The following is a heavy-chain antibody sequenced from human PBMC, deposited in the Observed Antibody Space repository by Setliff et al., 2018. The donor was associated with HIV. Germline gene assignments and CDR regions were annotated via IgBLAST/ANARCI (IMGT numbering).Heavy chain of an antibody. CDR2: IYYSGT. CDR1: SASRSINTYY. D-gene: IGHD3-3*01. V-gene: IGHV4-59*08. J-gene: IGHJ5*01. Sequence: TSETLSLTCTVSSASRSINTYYWSWIRQPPGKGLDWVGNIYYSGTNYNPSLKSRVTISGDSSNNQFSLNLRSVTAADTAVYFCARNYIDFWSGYFWVHNLFDPWGQGIQVTVSS. CDR3: ARNYIDFWSGYFWVHNLFDP.